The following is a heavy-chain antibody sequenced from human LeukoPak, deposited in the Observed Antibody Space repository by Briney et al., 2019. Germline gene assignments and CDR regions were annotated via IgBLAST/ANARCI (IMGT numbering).Heavy chain of an antibody. CDR1: GGSISGYY. V-gene: IGHV4-4*07. D-gene: IGHD4-23*01. Sequence: PSETLSLTCTVSGGSISGYYWSWIRQPAGKGLEWIGHIYSSGTTNYNPSLKSRVTMSMDTSKNQFSLNLTSVTAADAAVYYCARERSSSGGHNWFDPWGQGTLVTVSS. CDR2: IYSSGTT. CDR3: ARERSSSGGHNWFDP. J-gene: IGHJ5*02.